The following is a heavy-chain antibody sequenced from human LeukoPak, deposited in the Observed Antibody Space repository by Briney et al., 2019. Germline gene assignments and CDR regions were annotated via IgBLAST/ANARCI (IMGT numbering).Heavy chain of an antibody. D-gene: IGHD2-2*01. CDR2: IIPIFGTA. J-gene: IGHJ4*02. Sequence: SVKVSCKASGGTFSSYAISWVRQAPGQGLEWMGGIIPIFGTANYAQKFQGRVTITADESTSTAYMELSSLRSEDTAVYYCARGFRYCSSTSCPFDFWGQGTLVTVSS. V-gene: IGHV1-69*13. CDR3: ARGFRYCSSTSCPFDF. CDR1: GGTFSSYA.